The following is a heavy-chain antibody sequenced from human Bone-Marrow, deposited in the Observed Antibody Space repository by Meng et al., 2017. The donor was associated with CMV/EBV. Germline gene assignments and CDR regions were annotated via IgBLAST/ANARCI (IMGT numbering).Heavy chain of an antibody. V-gene: IGHV3-74*01. CDR1: CFSFSSYW. J-gene: IGHJ4*02. CDR2: INSVRCST. Sequence: LRLSCAAACFSFSSYWMHWVRQAPGKGLVWVSRINSVRCSTNYADSVKGRFTISRDNAKNTLYLQMNSLRAEDTAVYYCARGGGPRDYWGQGTLVTVSS. D-gene: IGHD3-16*01. CDR3: ARGGGPRDY.